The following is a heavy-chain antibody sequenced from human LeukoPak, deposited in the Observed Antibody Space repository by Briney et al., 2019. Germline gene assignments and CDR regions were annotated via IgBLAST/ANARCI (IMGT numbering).Heavy chain of an antibody. CDR2: IFYSGST. CDR1: GGSISTSSYY. J-gene: IGHJ4*02. D-gene: IGHD5-12*01. V-gene: IGHV4-39*07. Sequence: PSETLSLTCTVSGGSISTSSYYWGWVRQPPGKGLEWIGNIFYSGSTYYSPSLKSRVTISLDTSRNQFSLKLSSVTAADTAVYYCAISGGVKWLRLLSGDTDYFDYWGQGTLVTVSS. CDR3: AISGGVKWLRLLSGDTDYFDY.